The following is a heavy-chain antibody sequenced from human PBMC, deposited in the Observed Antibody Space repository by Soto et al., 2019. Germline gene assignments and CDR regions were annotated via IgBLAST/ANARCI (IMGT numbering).Heavy chain of an antibody. Sequence: PGESLKISCKGSGYSFTSYWIGWVRQMPGKGLEWMGIIYPGDSDTRYSPSFQGQVTISADKSISTAYLQWSSLKASDTAMYYCATLSSSSPTTYYYYGMDVWGQGTTVTVSS. CDR3: ATLSSSSPTTYYYYGMDV. D-gene: IGHD6-6*01. J-gene: IGHJ6*02. CDR2: IYPGDSDT. V-gene: IGHV5-51*01. CDR1: GYSFTSYW.